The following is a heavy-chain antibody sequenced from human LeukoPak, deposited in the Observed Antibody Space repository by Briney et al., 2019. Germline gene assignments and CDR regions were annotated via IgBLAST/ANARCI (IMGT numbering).Heavy chain of an antibody. V-gene: IGHV4-59*01. CDR3: ARDRGPYDHHAFDI. J-gene: IGHJ3*02. CDR1: GGSISTNY. CDR2: IYYTGST. Sequence: PSETLSLTCTVSGGSISTNYWSWIRQPPGKGLEWIGYIYYTGSTNNNPSLRSRVTISIDTSKNQFSLNLSSVTAADTAVYYCARDRGPYDHHAFDIWGQGTMVTVSS. D-gene: IGHD3-22*01.